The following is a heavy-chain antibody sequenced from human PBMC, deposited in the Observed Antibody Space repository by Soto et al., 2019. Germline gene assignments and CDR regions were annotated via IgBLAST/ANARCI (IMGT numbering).Heavy chain of an antibody. D-gene: IGHD3-10*01. CDR2: IYDAGTT. Sequence: QVQLQESGPGLVKPSETLSLTCAVSGASVSRIGFHWGWIRQPPGQGLEWIGSIYDAGTTFYNPSLKSRVIISADTSKNHFSLRLTSVTAADTAVYYCARRGSGHTFDYWGQGTLVTVSS. V-gene: IGHV4-39*01. CDR1: GASVSRIGFH. J-gene: IGHJ4*02. CDR3: ARRGSGHTFDY.